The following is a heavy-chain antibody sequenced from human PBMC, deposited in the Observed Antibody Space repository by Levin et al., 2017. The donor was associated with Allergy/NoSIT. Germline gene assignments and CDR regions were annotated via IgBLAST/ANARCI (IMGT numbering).Heavy chain of an antibody. Sequence: PSETLSLTCTVSGASISSYYWSWIRQTPGKGLEWIGYIYYRGSTNYNPSLESRVTISLGASKKQFSLMLSSVTAADTAVYFCAREGGGSGWSEYFQYWGRGTLVTVSS. J-gene: IGHJ1*01. D-gene: IGHD6-19*01. CDR3: AREGGGSGWSEYFQY. CDR2: IYYRGST. V-gene: IGHV4-59*01. CDR1: GASISSYY.